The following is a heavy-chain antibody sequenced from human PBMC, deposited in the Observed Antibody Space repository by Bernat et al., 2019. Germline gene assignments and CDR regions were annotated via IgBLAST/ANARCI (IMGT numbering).Heavy chain of an antibody. J-gene: IGHJ4*02. Sequence: QLQLQESGPGLVKPSETLSLTCTVSGGSISSSSYYWGWIRQPPGKGLEWIGSIYYSGSTYYNASLKGRVTISGDTSKNRFSLKLNSVTAADTAVYYCARQRSSSWYSPFEYWGQGTLVTVSS. V-gene: IGHV4-39*01. CDR1: GGSISSSSYY. D-gene: IGHD6-13*01. CDR2: IYYSGST. CDR3: ARQRSSSWYSPFEY.